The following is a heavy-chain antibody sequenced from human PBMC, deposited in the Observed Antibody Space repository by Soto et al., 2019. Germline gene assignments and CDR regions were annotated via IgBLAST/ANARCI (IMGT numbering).Heavy chain of an antibody. D-gene: IGHD3-9*01. CDR1: GFTFSSYG. Sequence: GGSLRLSCAASGFTFSSYGMHWVRQAPGKGLEWVAVIWYDGSNKYYADSVKGRFTISRDNSKNTLYLQMNSLRAEDTAVYYCARDRSYYDILTGYLPKSYGMDVWGQGTTVTVSS. V-gene: IGHV3-33*01. J-gene: IGHJ6*02. CDR3: ARDRSYYDILTGYLPKSYGMDV. CDR2: IWYDGSNK.